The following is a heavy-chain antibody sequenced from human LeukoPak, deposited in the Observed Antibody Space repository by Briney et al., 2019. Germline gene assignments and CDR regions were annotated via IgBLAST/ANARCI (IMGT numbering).Heavy chain of an antibody. V-gene: IGHV3-21*04. Sequence: GGSLRLSCAASGFTFSSYNMNWVRQAPGKGLEWVSSISSSSSYIYYADSVKGRFTISRDNAKNSLYLQMNSLRVEDTALYYCAKDIGRVDTASTYMDVWGKGTTVTISS. CDR3: AKDIGRVDTASTYMDV. D-gene: IGHD5-18*01. CDR2: ISSSSSYI. J-gene: IGHJ6*03. CDR1: GFTFSSYN.